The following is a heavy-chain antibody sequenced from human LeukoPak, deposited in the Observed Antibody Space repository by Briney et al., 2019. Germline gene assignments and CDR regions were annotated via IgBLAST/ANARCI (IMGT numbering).Heavy chain of an antibody. CDR3: AREESSTVVFVY. V-gene: IGHV1-69*04. D-gene: IGHD4-23*01. Sequence: SVKVSCKASGGTFSSYAISWVRQAPGQGLEWMGRIIPIFGIANYAQKFQGRVTITADKSTSTAYMELSSLRSEDTAVYYCAREESSTVVFVYWGQGTLVTVSS. CDR1: GGTFSSYA. J-gene: IGHJ4*02. CDR2: IIPIFGIA.